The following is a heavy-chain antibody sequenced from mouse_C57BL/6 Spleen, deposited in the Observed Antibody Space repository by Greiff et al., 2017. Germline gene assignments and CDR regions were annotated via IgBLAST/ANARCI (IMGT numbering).Heavy chain of an antibody. J-gene: IGHJ4*01. Sequence: VQLQQSGPELVKPGASVKISCKASGYAFSSSWMTWVKQRPGKGLEWIGRIYPGDGDTNYNGKFKGKATLTADKSSSTAYMQLSSLTSEDSAVYFCARGSPQLGRDAMDYWGQGTSVTVSS. V-gene: IGHV1-82*01. CDR2: IYPGDGDT. CDR3: ARGSPQLGRDAMDY. D-gene: IGHD4-1*02. CDR1: GYAFSSSW.